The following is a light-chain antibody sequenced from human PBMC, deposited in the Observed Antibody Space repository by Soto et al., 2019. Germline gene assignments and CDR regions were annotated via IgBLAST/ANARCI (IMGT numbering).Light chain of an antibody. V-gene: IGKV1-9*01. CDR1: QGISSY. Sequence: IQLTQSPSSLSASVGDRVTITCRASQGISSYLAWYQQKPGKAPKLLIYAASTLQSGVPSRFSGSVYGTDFTLTISSLQPEDFATYYCQQLSTYPLTFGGGTKVEIK. J-gene: IGKJ4*01. CDR3: QQLSTYPLT. CDR2: AAS.